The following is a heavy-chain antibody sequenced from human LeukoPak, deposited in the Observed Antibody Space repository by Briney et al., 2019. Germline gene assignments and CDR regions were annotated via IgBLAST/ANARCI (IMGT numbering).Heavy chain of an antibody. J-gene: IGHJ4*02. V-gene: IGHV1-69*13. CDR2: IIPIFGTA. Sequence: EASVKVSCKASGYTFTGYYMHWVRQAPGQGLEWMGGIIPIFGTANYAQKFQGRVTITADESTSTAYMELSSLRSEDTAVYYCARHKPSIAACDYWGQGTLVTVSS. D-gene: IGHD6-6*01. CDR3: ARHKPSIAACDY. CDR1: GYTFTGYY.